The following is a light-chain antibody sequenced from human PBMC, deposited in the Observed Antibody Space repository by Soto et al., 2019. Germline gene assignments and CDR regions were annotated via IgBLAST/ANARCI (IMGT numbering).Light chain of an antibody. CDR1: SSNIGNNY. CDR2: SIH. V-gene: IGLV1-47*02. Sequence: QAVVTQPPSASGTPGQRVIISCSGSSSNIGNNYVNWYQQFPGTAPKVLIHSIHQRPSGVPDRFSGSKSGTSASLAISGLQSEDEADYYCAAWDDSLRGWVLGGGTKLTVL. CDR3: AAWDDSLRGWV. J-gene: IGLJ3*02.